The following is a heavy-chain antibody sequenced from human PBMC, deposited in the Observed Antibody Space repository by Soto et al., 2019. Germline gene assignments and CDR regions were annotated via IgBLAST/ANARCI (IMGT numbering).Heavy chain of an antibody. J-gene: IGHJ5*02. D-gene: IGHD3-9*01. CDR2: ISSSGSTI. CDR3: ASVSSEYYDILTGYSVSANWFDP. V-gene: IGHV3-11*01. Sequence: PGGSLRLSCAASGFIFSDYYMSWIRQAPGKGLEWVSYISSSGSTIYYADSVKGRFTISRDNAKNSLYLQMNSLRAEDTAVYYCASVSSEYYDILTGYSVSANWFDPWGQGTLVTVSS. CDR1: GFIFSDYY.